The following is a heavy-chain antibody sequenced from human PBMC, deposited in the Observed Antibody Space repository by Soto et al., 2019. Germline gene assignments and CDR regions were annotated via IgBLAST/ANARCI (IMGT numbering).Heavy chain of an antibody. D-gene: IGHD4-17*01. J-gene: IGHJ4*02. V-gene: IGHV3-74*03. CDR2: IDSDGNTT. CDR3: ARTFLLVTTNVDY. Sequence: GGSLRLSCAASGFTFSSYWMHWVRQVPGKGLVWVSHIDSDGNTTTYADSVKGRFTISRDNAKNTVYLQMNSLRAEDTAVYYCARTFLLVTTNVDYWGQGTLVTVSS. CDR1: GFTFSSYW.